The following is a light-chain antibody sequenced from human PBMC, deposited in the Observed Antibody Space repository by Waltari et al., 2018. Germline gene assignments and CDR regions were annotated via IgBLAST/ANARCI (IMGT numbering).Light chain of an antibody. J-gene: IGKJ2*01. CDR1: QSVSSD. CDR3: QRYNTWPPRDT. CDR2: GAS. V-gene: IGKV3-15*01. Sequence: EIVMTQSPATLSVSPGERATLSCRASQSVSSDLAWYQQKPGQAPRRRTYGASTSATGIPAKFGGSGSGNQFTLTISRLESEDLAVNDSQRYNTWPPRDTFWERIMLVMK.